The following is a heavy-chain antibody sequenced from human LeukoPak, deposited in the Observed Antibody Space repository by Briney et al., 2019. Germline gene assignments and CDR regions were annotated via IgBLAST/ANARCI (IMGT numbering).Heavy chain of an antibody. D-gene: IGHD3-22*01. CDR3: ARDKSSPEYYYDSSGYYSN. Sequence: GASVKVSCEASGYTFTSYYMHWVRQAPGQGLEWMGIINPSGGSTSYAQKFQGRVTMTRDTSTSTVYMELSSLRSEDTAVYYCARDKSSPEYYYDSSGYYSNWGQGTLVTVSS. V-gene: IGHV1-46*03. CDR1: GYTFTSYY. J-gene: IGHJ4*02. CDR2: INPSGGST.